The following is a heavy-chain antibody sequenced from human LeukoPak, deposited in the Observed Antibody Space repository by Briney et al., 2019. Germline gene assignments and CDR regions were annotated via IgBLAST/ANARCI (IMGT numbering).Heavy chain of an antibody. J-gene: IGHJ4*02. CDR3: AHRDHEEGYFDY. Sequence: GGSLRLSCAASGFTFSSYAMSWVRQAPGKGLEWVSAISGSGGSTYYADSVKGRFTISRDNSKNTLYLQMNSLRAEDTAVYYCAHRDHEEGYFDYWGQGTLVTVSS. CDR2: ISGSGGST. D-gene: IGHD1-14*01. V-gene: IGHV3-23*01. CDR1: GFTFSSYA.